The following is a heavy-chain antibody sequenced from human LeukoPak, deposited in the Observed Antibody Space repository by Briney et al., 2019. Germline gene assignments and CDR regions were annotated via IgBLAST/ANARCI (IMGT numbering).Heavy chain of an antibody. D-gene: IGHD6-19*01. CDR2: INWNGGST. CDR3: ARMISISGSYSSGWYCDY. J-gene: IGHJ4*02. Sequence: GGSLRLSCAASGFTFDDYGMSWVRQAPGKGLEWVSGINWNGGSTGYADSVKGRFTISRDNAKNSLYLQMNSLRAEDTALYYCARMISISGSYSSGWYCDYWGQGTLVTVSS. V-gene: IGHV3-20*04. CDR1: GFTFDDYG.